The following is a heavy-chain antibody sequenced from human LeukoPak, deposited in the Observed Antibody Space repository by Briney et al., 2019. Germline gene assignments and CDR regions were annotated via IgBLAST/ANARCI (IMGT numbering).Heavy chain of an antibody. D-gene: IGHD3-16*02. CDR3: ARQAPHDYVWGSYRTTGLLFGY. V-gene: IGHV4-39*01. Sequence: SETLSLTCTVSGGSISSSSYYWGWIRQPPGKGLEWIGSIYYSGSTYYNPSLKSRVTISVDTSKNQFSLKLSSVTAADTAVYYCARQAPHDYVWGSYRTTGLLFGYWGQGTLVTVSS. CDR2: IYYSGST. CDR1: GGSISSSSYY. J-gene: IGHJ4*02.